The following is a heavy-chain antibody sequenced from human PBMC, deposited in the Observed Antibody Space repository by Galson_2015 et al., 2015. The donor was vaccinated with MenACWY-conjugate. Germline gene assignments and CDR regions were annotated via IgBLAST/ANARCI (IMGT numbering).Heavy chain of an antibody. CDR1: GDSVSSNSAA. D-gene: IGHD6-13*01. Sequence: CAISGDSVSSNSAAWNWIRQSPSRGLEWLGRTYYKSKWYTDYAVSVKTRITITPDTSKNRFSLQLSSVTPEDTAIYYCARELISSSGWYYFDYWGQGTRVTVSS. CDR2: TYYKSKWYT. J-gene: IGHJ4*02. CDR3: ARELISSSGWYYFDY. V-gene: IGHV6-1*01.